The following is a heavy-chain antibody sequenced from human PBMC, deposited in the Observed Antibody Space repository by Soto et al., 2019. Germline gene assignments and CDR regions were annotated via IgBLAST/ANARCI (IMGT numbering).Heavy chain of an antibody. CDR1: GYTFTSYG. V-gene: IGHV1-18*01. D-gene: IGHD5-12*01. CDR3: AIHIVATIRKNYFDY. CDR2: ISAYNGNT. J-gene: IGHJ4*02. Sequence: ASVKVSCKASGYTFTSYGISWVRQAPGQGLEWMGWISAYNGNTNYAQKLQGRVTMTTDTSTSTAYMELRSLRSDDTAVYYCAIHIVATIRKNYFDYSGQGTLVTVSS.